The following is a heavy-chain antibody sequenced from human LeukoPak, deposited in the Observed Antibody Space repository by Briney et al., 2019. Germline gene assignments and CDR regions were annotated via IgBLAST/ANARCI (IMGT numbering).Heavy chain of an antibody. CDR1: GFTFSSYG. J-gene: IGHJ3*02. Sequence: GGSLRLSCAASGFTFSSYGMHWVRQAPGKGLEWVAVISYDGSNKYYADSVKGRFTISRDNSKNTLYLQMNSLRAEDTAVYYCAREDELGLGASYAFDIWGQGTMVTVSS. CDR2: ISYDGSNK. V-gene: IGHV3-30*03. D-gene: IGHD1-26*01. CDR3: AREDELGLGASYAFDI.